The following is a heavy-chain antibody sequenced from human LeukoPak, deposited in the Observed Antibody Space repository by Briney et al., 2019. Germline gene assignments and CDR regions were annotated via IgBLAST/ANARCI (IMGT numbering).Heavy chain of an antibody. Sequence: PGGSLRLSCAASGFTFSSYSVNWVRQAPGKGLEWVSSISSSSTYIYYADSVKGRFTISRDNAKNSLYQQMNSLRAEDTAVYYCARDRAPHYDFWSGYPMDVWGKGTTVTVSS. CDR1: GFTFSSYS. CDR3: ARDRAPHYDFWSGYPMDV. J-gene: IGHJ6*04. CDR2: ISSSSTYI. D-gene: IGHD3-3*01. V-gene: IGHV3-21*01.